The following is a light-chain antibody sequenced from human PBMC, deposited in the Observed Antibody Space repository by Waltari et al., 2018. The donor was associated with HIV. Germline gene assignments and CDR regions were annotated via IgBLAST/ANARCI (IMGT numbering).Light chain of an antibody. CDR2: EVT. V-gene: IGLV2-8*01. CDR1: NSDIGGYNY. Sequence: QSALTQPPSASGSPGQSATISCTGTNSDIGGYNYVSWYQQHPGKAPKPVISEVTKRPSGVPDRFSGSKSGTTASLTVSGLQAEDEADYYCSSYADRNGFYVVFGGGTRLTVL. CDR3: SSYADRNGFYVV. J-gene: IGLJ2*01.